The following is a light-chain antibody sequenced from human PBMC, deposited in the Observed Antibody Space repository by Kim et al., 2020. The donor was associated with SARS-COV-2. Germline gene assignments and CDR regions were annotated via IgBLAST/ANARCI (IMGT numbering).Light chain of an antibody. J-gene: IGKJ1*01. CDR1: QSISTN. V-gene: IGKV3-15*01. Sequence: EIVMTQSQVTLSVSPGERVTLSCRASQSISTNLGWYQQKPGQAPRLLIYGASTRATGIPARFSGSGSGTEFTLTISILQSEDFAVYCCKHYSDLSSTFPQWT. CDR3: KHYSDLSST. CDR2: GAS.